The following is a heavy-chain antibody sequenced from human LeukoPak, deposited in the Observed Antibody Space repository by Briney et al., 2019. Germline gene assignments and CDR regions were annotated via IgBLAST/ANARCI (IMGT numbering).Heavy chain of an antibody. CDR3: AKETDTEYFQH. CDR1: GFTFSSYG. D-gene: IGHD2-15*01. J-gene: IGHJ1*01. CDR2: NSGSGGST. V-gene: IGHV3-23*01. Sequence: GGSLRLSCAASGFTFSSYGMSWVGQAPGQGLEWVSANSGSGGSTYYAVPVKSRFTISRDKSKNTLYLQMDSLRAEDTAVYYCAKETDTEYFQHWGQGTLVTVSS.